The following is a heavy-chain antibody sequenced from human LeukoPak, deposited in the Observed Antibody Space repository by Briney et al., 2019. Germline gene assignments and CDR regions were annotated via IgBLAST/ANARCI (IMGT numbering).Heavy chain of an antibody. CDR3: ARGRTYYDFWSGYSDFAY. Sequence: SVKVSCKASGGTFSSYAISWVRQAPGQGLEWMGGIIPIFGTANYAQKFQGRVTITADESTSTAYMELSSLRSEDTAVYYCARGRTYYDFWSGYSDFAYWGQGTLVTVSS. J-gene: IGHJ4*02. CDR1: GGTFSSYA. V-gene: IGHV1-69*13. D-gene: IGHD3-3*01. CDR2: IIPIFGTA.